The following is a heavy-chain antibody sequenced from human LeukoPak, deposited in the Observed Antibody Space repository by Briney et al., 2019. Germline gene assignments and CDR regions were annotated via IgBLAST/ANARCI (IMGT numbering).Heavy chain of an antibody. J-gene: IGHJ4*02. CDR3: ARGGNQWELPYYFDY. CDR1: GFTVSSNY. Sequence: GRFLRLSCAASGFTVSSNYMSWVRQAPGKGLEWVSVIYSGGSTYYADSVKGRFTISRDNSKNTLYLQMNSLRAEDTAVYYCARGGNQWELPYYFDYWGQGTLVTVSS. V-gene: IGHV3-66*01. D-gene: IGHD1-26*01. CDR2: IYSGGST.